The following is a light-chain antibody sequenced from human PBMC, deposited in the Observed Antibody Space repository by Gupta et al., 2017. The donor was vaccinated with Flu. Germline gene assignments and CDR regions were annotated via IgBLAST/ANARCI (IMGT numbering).Light chain of an antibody. V-gene: IGKV3-20*01. CDR1: QSVSSRY. CDR2: GAS. J-gene: IGKJ1*01. Sequence: EIVLTQSPGTLSLSPGERATLSCRASQSVSSRYLAWYQQRPGQAPRLLIYGASSRATGIPDRFSGSGSGTDFTLTISRLEPEDFAVYYCQQYGSAPPWTFGQGTKVEIK. CDR3: QQYGSAPPWT.